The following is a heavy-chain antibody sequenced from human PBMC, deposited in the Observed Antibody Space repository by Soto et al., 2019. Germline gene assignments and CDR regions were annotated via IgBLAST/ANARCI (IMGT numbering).Heavy chain of an antibody. J-gene: IGHJ4*02. Sequence: SETLSLTCAVYGGSFSGYYWNWIRQPPGKGLEWIGEINHSGSTNYNPSLKSRVTISVDTSKNQFSLKLSSVTAADTAVYYCARDPPYGDSSGYFAYRGQGTLVTVSS. D-gene: IGHD4-17*01. CDR1: GGSFSGYY. V-gene: IGHV4-34*01. CDR3: ARDPPYGDSSGYFAY. CDR2: INHSGST.